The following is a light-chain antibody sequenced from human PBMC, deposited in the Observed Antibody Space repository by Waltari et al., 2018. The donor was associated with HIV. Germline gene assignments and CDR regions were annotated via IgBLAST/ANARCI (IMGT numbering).Light chain of an antibody. CDR1: QSVLYSSNSKNY. V-gene: IGKV4-1*01. J-gene: IGKJ1*01. Sequence: DIVMTQSPDSLAVSLGERATINCKSSQSVLYSSNSKNYLAWYQQKPGQPPKLLIYWASTRESGVPDRFSGGGSGTDFTLTISSLQAEDVAVYYCQQYYSTPPTFGQGTKVEI. CDR3: QQYYSTPPT. CDR2: WAS.